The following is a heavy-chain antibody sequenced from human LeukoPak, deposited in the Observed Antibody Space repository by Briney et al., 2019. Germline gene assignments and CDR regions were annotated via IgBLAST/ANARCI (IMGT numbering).Heavy chain of an antibody. Sequence: GASVKVSCKASGGTFSSYAISWVRQAPGQGLEWMGGIIPIFGTANYAQKFQGRATITADESTSTAYMELSSQRSEDTAVYYCARVAATGYYYYYMDVWGKGTTVTVSS. J-gene: IGHJ6*03. D-gene: IGHD2-15*01. CDR1: GGTFSSYA. V-gene: IGHV1-69*13. CDR2: IIPIFGTA. CDR3: ARVAATGYYYYYMDV.